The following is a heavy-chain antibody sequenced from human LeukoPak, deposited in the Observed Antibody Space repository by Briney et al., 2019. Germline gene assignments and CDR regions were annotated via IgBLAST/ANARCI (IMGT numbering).Heavy chain of an antibody. CDR2: IKQDGSEK. Sequence: GGSLRLSCAASGFTFSSYWMSWVRQAPGKGLEWVANIKQDGSEKYYVDSVKGRFTISRDNAKNSLYLQMNSLRAEDTAVYYCERDMIVVVRGYYYMDVWGKGTTVTVSS. V-gene: IGHV3-7*01. J-gene: IGHJ6*03. CDR3: ERDMIVVVRGYYYMDV. D-gene: IGHD3-22*01. CDR1: GFTFSSYW.